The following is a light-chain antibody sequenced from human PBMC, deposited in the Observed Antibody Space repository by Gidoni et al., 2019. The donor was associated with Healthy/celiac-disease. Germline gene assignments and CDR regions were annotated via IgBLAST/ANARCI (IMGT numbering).Light chain of an antibody. V-gene: IGLV3-19*01. CDR3: NSRDSSGNHLV. Sequence: SSELTQDPAVSVVLGQTVRITCQGDSLRSYYASWYQQKPGQAPVLVIYGKHNRPSGIPDRFSGSSSGNTASLTITGAQAEDEAAYYCNSRDSSGNHLVFGGGTKLTVL. CDR1: SLRSYY. J-gene: IGLJ2*01. CDR2: GKH.